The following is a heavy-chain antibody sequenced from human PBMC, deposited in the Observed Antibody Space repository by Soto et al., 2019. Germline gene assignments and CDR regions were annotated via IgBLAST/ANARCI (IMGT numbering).Heavy chain of an antibody. CDR3: ARVGRSSSWQRYGMDV. Sequence: PSETLSLTCAVYGGSFSGYYWSWIRQPPGKGLEWIGEINHSGSTNYNPSLKSRVTISVDTSKNQFSLKLSSVTAADTAVYYCARVGRSSSWQRYGMDVWGQGTTVTVSS. D-gene: IGHD6-13*01. V-gene: IGHV4-34*01. CDR2: INHSGST. J-gene: IGHJ6*02. CDR1: GGSFSGYY.